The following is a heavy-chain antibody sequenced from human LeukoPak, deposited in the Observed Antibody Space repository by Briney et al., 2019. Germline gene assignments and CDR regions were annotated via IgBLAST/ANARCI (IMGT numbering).Heavy chain of an antibody. D-gene: IGHD3-16*02. CDR2: IYYSGST. Sequence: MTSETLSLTCTVSGGSISSYYWSWIRQPPGKGLEWIGYIYYSGSTNYNPSLKSRVTISVDTSKNQFSLKLSSVTAADTAVYYCARVVSMITFGGVIAHDAFDIWGQGTMVTVSS. J-gene: IGHJ3*02. V-gene: IGHV4-59*08. CDR1: GGSISSYY. CDR3: ARVVSMITFGGVIAHDAFDI.